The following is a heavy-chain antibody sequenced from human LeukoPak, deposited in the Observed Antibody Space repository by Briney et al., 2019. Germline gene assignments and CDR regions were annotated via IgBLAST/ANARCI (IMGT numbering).Heavy chain of an antibody. Sequence: SVKVSCKASGGTFSSYAISWVRQAPGQGLEWMGGIIPIFGTANYAQKFQGRVTITADESTSTAYVELSSLRSEDTAVYYCAAGPHCTNGVCYGAFDIWGQGTMVTVSS. V-gene: IGHV1-69*13. CDR3: AAGPHCTNGVCYGAFDI. CDR1: GGTFSSYA. J-gene: IGHJ3*02. CDR2: IIPIFGTA. D-gene: IGHD2-8*01.